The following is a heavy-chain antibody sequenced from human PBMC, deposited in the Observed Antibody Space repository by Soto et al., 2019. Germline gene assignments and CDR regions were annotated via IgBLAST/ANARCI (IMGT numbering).Heavy chain of an antibody. CDR3: AKSPLGYCSGGSCYPPHYFDY. D-gene: IGHD2-15*01. CDR2: VGGSGDST. Sequence: GGSLRLSCAASGFTFSNYAMSWVRQAPGKGLEWVSGVGGSGDSTYYADSVKGRFTISRDNSKDKLYLQMNSLRAENTAVYYCAKSPLGYCSGGSCYPPHYFDYWGQGTLVTVS. CDR1: GFTFSNYA. V-gene: IGHV3-23*01. J-gene: IGHJ4*02.